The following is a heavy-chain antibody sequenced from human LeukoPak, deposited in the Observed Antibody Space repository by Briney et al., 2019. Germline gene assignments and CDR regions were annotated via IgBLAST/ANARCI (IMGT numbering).Heavy chain of an antibody. CDR1: GFTFSSYW. V-gene: IGHV3-74*01. Sequence: PGGSLRLSYAASGFTFSSYWMHWVRQAPGKGLVWVSRINSDGSSTSYADSVKGRFTISRDNAKNTLYLQMNSLRAEDTAVYYCHYSSSGPDFDYWGQGTLVTVSS. J-gene: IGHJ4*02. CDR2: INSDGSST. D-gene: IGHD6-13*01. CDR3: HYSSSGPDFDY.